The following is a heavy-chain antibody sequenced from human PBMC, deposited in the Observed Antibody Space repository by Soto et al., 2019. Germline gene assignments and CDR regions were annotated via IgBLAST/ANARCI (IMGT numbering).Heavy chain of an antibody. CDR2: INSDGSST. D-gene: IGHD6-13*01. CDR3: AKGFDIAASGIEY. V-gene: IGHV3-74*01. CDR1: GFTVSSYW. J-gene: IGHJ4*02. Sequence: EVQLVESGGGLVQPGGSLRLSCAASGFTVSSYWMHWVRQAPGKGLMWVSRINSDGSSTSYADSVKGRFTISRDNAKNTLYLQMNSLRAEDTAVYYCAKGFDIAASGIEYWGQGTLVTVSS.